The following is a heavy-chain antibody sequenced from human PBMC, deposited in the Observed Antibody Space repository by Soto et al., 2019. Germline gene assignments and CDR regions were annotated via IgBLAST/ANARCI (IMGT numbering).Heavy chain of an antibody. CDR2: INHSGST. CDR3: AGLTVRIAAASHGRSNWVGP. J-gene: IGHJ5*02. CDR1: GGSFSGYY. D-gene: IGHD2-21*01. Sequence: SETLSLTCAVYGGSFSGYYWSWIRQPPGKGLEWIGEINHSGSTNYNPSLKSRVTISVDTSKNQFSLKLSSVTAADTAVYFCAGLTVRIAAASHGRSNWVGPWAPGTLVTVSS. V-gene: IGHV4-34*01.